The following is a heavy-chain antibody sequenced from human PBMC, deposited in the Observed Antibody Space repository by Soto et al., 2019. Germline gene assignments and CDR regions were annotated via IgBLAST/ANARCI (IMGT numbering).Heavy chain of an antibody. V-gene: IGHV3-15*01. CDR3: TTALRFLEWLLYEPPPVYYYYYYMDV. Sequence: GGSLRLSCAASGFTFSNAWMSWVRQAPGKGLEWVGRIKSKTDGGTTDYAAPVKGRFTISRDDSKNTLYLQMNSLKTEDTAVYYCTTALRFLEWLLYEPPPVYYYYYYMDVWGKGTTVTVSS. J-gene: IGHJ6*03. CDR2: IKSKTDGGTT. CDR1: GFTFSNAW. D-gene: IGHD3-3*01.